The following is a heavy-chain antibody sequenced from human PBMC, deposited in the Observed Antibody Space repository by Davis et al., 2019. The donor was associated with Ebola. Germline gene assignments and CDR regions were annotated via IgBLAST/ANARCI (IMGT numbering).Heavy chain of an antibody. CDR1: GFSLSTSGVG. D-gene: IGHD3-3*01. CDR3: AHSFRPYYDFWSGLDTGEGFDP. J-gene: IGHJ5*02. CDR2: IYWNDDK. Sequence: SGPTLVKPTQTLTLTCTFSGFSLSTSGVGVGWIRQPPGKALEWLALIYWNDDKRYSPSLKSRLTITKDTSKNQVVLTMTNMDPVDTATYYCAHSFRPYYDFWSGLDTGEGFDPWGQGTLVTVSS. V-gene: IGHV2-5*01.